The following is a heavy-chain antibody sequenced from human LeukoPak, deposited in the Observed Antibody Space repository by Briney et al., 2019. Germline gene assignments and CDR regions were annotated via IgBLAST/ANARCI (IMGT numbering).Heavy chain of an antibody. V-gene: IGHV3-64*02. D-gene: IGHD5-18*01. J-gene: IGHJ4*02. Sequence: PGGSLRLSCAASGFTFSNYAMHWVRQAPGKGLEYVSAISSNGGSTYYADSVKGRFTISRDNSKNTLYLQMGSLRTEDMAVYYCARDVGDTAGIDYWGQGTLVTVSS. CDR2: ISSNGGST. CDR1: GFTFSNYA. CDR3: ARDVGDTAGIDY.